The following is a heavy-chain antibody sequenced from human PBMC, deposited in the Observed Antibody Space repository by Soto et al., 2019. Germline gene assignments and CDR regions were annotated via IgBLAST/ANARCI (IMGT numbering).Heavy chain of an antibody. CDR1: GLTISNAW. D-gene: IGHD2-15*01. CDR3: TTGSVEGV. J-gene: IGHJ6*02. V-gene: IGHV3-15*07. Sequence: EVQLVESGGGFIYPGGSLRLSCAASGLTISNAWMNWVRQAPGKGLEWVGRIKTNTEGGTTHYAAAVKGRFTVSRDDSKNTLYLQMNSLKTEDTAVYYCTTGSVEGVWGQGTPVTVSS. CDR2: IKTNTEGGTT.